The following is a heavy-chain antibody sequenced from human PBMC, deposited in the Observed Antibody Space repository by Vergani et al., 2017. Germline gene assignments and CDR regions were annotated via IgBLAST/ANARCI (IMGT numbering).Heavy chain of an antibody. CDR3: ARPREWELPSPIDY. CDR2: LYYSGST. V-gene: IGHV4-39*01. CDR1: GGSISSSSYY. D-gene: IGHD1-26*01. J-gene: IGHJ4*02. Sequence: QLQLQESGPGLVKPSETLSLTCTVSGGSISSSSYYWGWIRQPPGKGLEWIGSLYYSGSTYYNPSLKSRVTISVDTSKNQFSLKLSSVTAADTAVYYCARPREWELPSPIDYWGQGTLVTVSS.